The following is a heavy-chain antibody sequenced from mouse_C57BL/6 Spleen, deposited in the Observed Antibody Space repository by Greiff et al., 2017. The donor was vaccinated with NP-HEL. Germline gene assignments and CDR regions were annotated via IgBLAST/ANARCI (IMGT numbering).Heavy chain of an antibody. CDR2: INPNNGGT. CDR3: ARRDYYYGSSPFDY. D-gene: IGHD1-1*01. Sequence: EVQLQQSGPELVKPGASVKIPCKASGYTFTDYNMDWVKQSHGKSLEWIGDINPNNGGTIYNQKFKGKATLTVDKSSSTAYMELRSLTSEDTAVYYCARRDYYYGSSPFDYWGQGTTLTVSS. CDR1: GYTFTDYN. J-gene: IGHJ2*01. V-gene: IGHV1-18*01.